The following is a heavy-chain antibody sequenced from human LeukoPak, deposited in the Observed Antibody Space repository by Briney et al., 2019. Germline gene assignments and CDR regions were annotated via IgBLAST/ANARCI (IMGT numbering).Heavy chain of an antibody. J-gene: IGHJ4*02. CDR2: SNADGSST. CDR1: GFTFSSYW. D-gene: IGHD2-15*01. V-gene: IGHV3-74*01. Sequence: GGSLRLSCAASGFTFSSYWMHWVRQAPGKGLVWVSSSNADGSSTNNADSVKGRFTISRDNGKNTLYLQMNSLRAEDTAVYYCAKKAGPYCSDGSCYSLDHWGQGTLVTVSS. CDR3: AKKAGPYCSDGSCYSLDH.